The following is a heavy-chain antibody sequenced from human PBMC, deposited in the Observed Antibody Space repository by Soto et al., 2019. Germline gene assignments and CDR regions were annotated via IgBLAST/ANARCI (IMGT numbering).Heavy chain of an antibody. J-gene: IGHJ5*02. CDR2: IWYDGSNK. D-gene: IGHD5-18*01. CDR1: GFTFSSYG. Sequence: GGSLRLSCAASGFTFSSYGMHWVRQAPGKGLEWVAVIWYDGSNKYYADSVKGRFTISRDNSKNTLYLQMNSLRAEDTAVYYCARDPGNSYGWNNWFDPWGQGTLVTVSS. CDR3: ARDPGNSYGWNNWFDP. V-gene: IGHV3-33*01.